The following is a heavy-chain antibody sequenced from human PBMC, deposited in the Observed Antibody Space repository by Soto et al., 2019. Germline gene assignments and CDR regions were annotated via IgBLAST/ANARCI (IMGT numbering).Heavy chain of an antibody. Sequence: QVHLVKSGAEVKKPGASVKVSCKGSGYAFTTYGITWVRQAPGKGLEWMGWISAHNGNTNYAQKLQGRVTVTRDTSTSTAYMELRILCSDDTAVYYCARGRYGDYWGQGALVTVSS. J-gene: IGHJ4*02. CDR3: ARGRYGDY. V-gene: IGHV1-18*01. CDR2: ISAHNGNT. D-gene: IGHD1-1*01. CDR1: GYAFTTYG.